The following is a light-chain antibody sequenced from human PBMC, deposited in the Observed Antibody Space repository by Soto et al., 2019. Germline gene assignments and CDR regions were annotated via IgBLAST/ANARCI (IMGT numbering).Light chain of an antibody. J-gene: IGKJ2*01. Sequence: EIVLTQSPGTLSLSPGERATLSCSASQSVSSSYLAWYQQKPGQAPRLLIYGASYRATGIPDRFSGRGSGTDFTLTISRLEPEDCAVYYCQQYDDALSSFTFGQGTNLEL. CDR1: QSVSSSY. CDR3: QQYDDALSSFT. V-gene: IGKV3-20*01. CDR2: GAS.